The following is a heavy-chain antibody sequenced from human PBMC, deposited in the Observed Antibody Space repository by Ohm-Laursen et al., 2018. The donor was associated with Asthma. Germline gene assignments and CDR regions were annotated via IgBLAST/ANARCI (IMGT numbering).Heavy chain of an antibody. CDR1: GFTFSSYS. D-gene: IGHD2-15*01. CDR2: ISSSGSTI. J-gene: IGHJ5*02. Sequence: GSLRLSCTAPGFTFSSYSMNWVRQAPGKGLEWVSYISSSGSTIYYADSVKGRFTISRDNAKNSLYLHMNSLRAEDTAVYYCARDPYCSGGSCYSTWFDPWGQGTLVTVSS. V-gene: IGHV3-48*01. CDR3: ARDPYCSGGSCYSTWFDP.